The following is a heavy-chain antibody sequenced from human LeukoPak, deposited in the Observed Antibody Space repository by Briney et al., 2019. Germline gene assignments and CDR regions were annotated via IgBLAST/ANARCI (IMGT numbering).Heavy chain of an antibody. Sequence: PSETLSLTCGVAGDSISIHYWSWIRQPPGKGLEWIGYIDHTGSTNYNPSLNSRVTISRDTSKNHFSLELSSVTAADTAVYFCARGRVSSSSWSSTYYYYFYMDVWGKGTTVTVSS. D-gene: IGHD6-13*01. CDR2: IDHTGST. CDR3: ARGRVSSSSWSSTYYYYFYMDV. CDR1: GDSISIHY. J-gene: IGHJ6*03. V-gene: IGHV4-59*11.